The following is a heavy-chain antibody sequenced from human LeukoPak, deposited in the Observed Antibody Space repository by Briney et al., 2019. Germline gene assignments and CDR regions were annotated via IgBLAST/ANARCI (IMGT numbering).Heavy chain of an antibody. CDR3: ARTTSSTSFNFDY. Sequence: ASGPALVKPTETLTLTCTFSGFSLRTRGGCVSWIRQPPGKALEWLARIAWYNYKYYSTSLKTRLTISKDTSKNQVVLTMTNMDPVDTATYYCARTTSSTSFNFDYWGQGTLVTVSS. J-gene: IGHJ4*02. D-gene: IGHD2-2*01. V-gene: IGHV2-70*11. CDR2: IAWYNYK. CDR1: GFSLRTRGGC.